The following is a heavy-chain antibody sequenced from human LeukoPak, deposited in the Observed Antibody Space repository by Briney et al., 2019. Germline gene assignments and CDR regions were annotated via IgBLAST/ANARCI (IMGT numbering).Heavy chain of an antibody. V-gene: IGHV3-30-3*01. CDR3: ARDDPQGQRLVLLDY. Sequence: PGGSLRLSCAASGLTFRTYAMHWVRQAPGKGLEGVAVISYEGSNKYYADSVKGRFTISRDNSKNTLYLQMHSLRAEDTAVYYCARDDPQGQRLVLLDYWGQGTLVTVSS. J-gene: IGHJ4*02. D-gene: IGHD6-13*01. CDR1: GLTFRTYA. CDR2: ISYEGSNK.